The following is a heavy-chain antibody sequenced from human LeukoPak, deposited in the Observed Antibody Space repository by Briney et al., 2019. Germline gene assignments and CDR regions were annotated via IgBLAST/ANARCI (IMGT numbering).Heavy chain of an antibody. J-gene: IGHJ6*03. V-gene: IGHV4-4*07. CDR2: IYTSGST. Sequence: PSETLSLTCTVSGGSISSYYWSWIRQPAGKGLEWIGRIYTSGSTNYNPSLKSRVTMSVDTSKNQFSLKLSSVTAADTAVYYCAREPTKAPQHCDILTGYPLRYYYMDVWGKGTTVTVSS. CDR1: GGSISSYY. D-gene: IGHD3-9*01. CDR3: AREPTKAPQHCDILTGYPLRYYYMDV.